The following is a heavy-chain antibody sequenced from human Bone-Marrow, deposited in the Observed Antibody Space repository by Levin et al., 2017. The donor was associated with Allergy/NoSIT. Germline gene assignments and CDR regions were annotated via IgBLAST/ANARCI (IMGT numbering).Heavy chain of an antibody. D-gene: IGHD4-23*01. V-gene: IGHV3-48*03. J-gene: IGHJ2*01. CDR2: ISSSGSTI. CDR1: GFTFRSYE. CDR3: AREESTVVGDWYFDL. Sequence: LSLTCAASGFTFRSYEMNWVRQAPGKGLEWVSYISSSGSTIYYADSVKGRFTISRDNAKNSLYLQMNSLRAEDTAVYYCAREESTVVGDWYFDLWGRGTLVTVSS.